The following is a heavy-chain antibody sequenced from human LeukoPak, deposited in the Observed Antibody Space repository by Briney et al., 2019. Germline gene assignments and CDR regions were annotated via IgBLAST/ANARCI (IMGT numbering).Heavy chain of an antibody. J-gene: IGHJ6*03. CDR1: GGSISSSSYY. D-gene: IGHD6-13*01. Sequence: KPSETLSLTCTVSGGSISSSSYYWGWIRQPPGKGLEWIGSIYYSGSTYYNPSLKSRVTISVDTSKNQFSLKLSSVTAAETAVYYCASYIAAAGKGPYYYYYYMDVWGKGTTVTVSS. V-gene: IGHV4-39*07. CDR2: IYYSGST. CDR3: ASYIAAAGKGPYYYYYYMDV.